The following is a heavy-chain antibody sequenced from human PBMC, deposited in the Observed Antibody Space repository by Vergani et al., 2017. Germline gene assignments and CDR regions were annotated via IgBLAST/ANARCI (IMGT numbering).Heavy chain of an antibody. CDR3: AKESGYIYGSVDY. CDR1: GFTFSSAW. Sequence: EVQPVESGGGLVKPGGSLRLSCTTSGFTFSSAWMSWVRQAPDKGLEWVSSLSGGGSTTYYADSVKGRFTISRDNSKNTLYLQMDSLRADDTALYYCAKESGYIYGSVDYWGQGALVTVSS. CDR2: LSGGGSTT. D-gene: IGHD5-12*01. J-gene: IGHJ4*02. V-gene: IGHV3-23*04.